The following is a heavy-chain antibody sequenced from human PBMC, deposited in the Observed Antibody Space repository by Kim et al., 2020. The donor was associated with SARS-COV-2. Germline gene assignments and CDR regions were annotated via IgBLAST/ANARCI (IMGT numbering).Heavy chain of an antibody. V-gene: IGHV3-11*06. D-gene: IGHD7-27*01. CDR1: GFTFSDYY. Sequence: GGSLRLSCAASGFTFSDYYMSWIRQAPGKGLEWVSYISSSSSYTNYADSVKGRFTISRDNAKNSLYLQMNSLRAEDTAVYYCARVGILTQVCYFDYWGQGTLVTVSS. J-gene: IGHJ4*02. CDR2: ISSSSSYT. CDR3: ARVGILTQVCYFDY.